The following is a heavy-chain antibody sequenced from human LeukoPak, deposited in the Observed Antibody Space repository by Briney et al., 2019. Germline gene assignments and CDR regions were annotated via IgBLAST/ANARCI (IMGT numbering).Heavy chain of an antibody. V-gene: IGHV4-4*07. J-gene: IGHJ5*02. Sequence: PSETLSLTSTVSRGSISSYYWSWIRQPAGKGLEWIWRIYTSGSTNYNPSLKSRVTMSVDTSKNQFSLKLSSVTAADTAVYYCARVEGQWLANNWFDPWGQGTLVTVSS. D-gene: IGHD6-19*01. CDR1: RGSISSYY. CDR3: ARVEGQWLANNWFDP. CDR2: IYTSGST.